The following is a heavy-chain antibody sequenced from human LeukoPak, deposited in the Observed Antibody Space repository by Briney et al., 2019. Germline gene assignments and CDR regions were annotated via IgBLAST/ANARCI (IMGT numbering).Heavy chain of an antibody. CDR1: GFTFSSYG. CDR2: ISSSSSTI. V-gene: IGHV3-48*01. CDR3: ARGARYFDY. J-gene: IGHJ4*02. Sequence: GGSLRLSCAASGFTFSSYGINWVRQAPGKGLEWVSYISSSSSTIYYADSVKGRFTISRDNAKNPLYLQMNSLRAADTAVYYCARGARYFDYWGQGTLVTVSS.